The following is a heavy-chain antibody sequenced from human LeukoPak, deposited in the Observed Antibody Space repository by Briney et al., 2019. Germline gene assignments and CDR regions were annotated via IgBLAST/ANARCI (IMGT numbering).Heavy chain of an antibody. V-gene: IGHV1-69*10. CDR3: ARDALYMTTYYYDSSGYSTSGGVDY. CDR2: IIPIFGIA. J-gene: IGHJ4*02. CDR1: GGTFSSYA. D-gene: IGHD3-22*01. Sequence: ASVKVSCKASGGTFSSYAISWVRQAPGQGLEWMGGIIPIFGIANYAQKFQGRVTITADKSTSTAYMELSSLRSEGTAVYYCARDALYMTTYYYDSSGYSTSGGVDYWGQGTLVTVSS.